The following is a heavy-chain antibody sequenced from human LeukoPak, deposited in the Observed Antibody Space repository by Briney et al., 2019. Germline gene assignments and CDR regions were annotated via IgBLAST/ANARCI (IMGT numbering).Heavy chain of an antibody. Sequence: GGSLRLSCAASGCTFSSYWMHWVRQAPGKGLVWVSRIDTDGRTTNYADSVKGRFTIYRDNVQNTLYLQMNSLTAEDTAVYYCARDSMVRGFRDFDYWGQGTLVTVSS. D-gene: IGHD3-10*01. V-gene: IGHV3-74*01. CDR2: IDTDGRTT. CDR1: GCTFSSYW. J-gene: IGHJ4*02. CDR3: ARDSMVRGFRDFDY.